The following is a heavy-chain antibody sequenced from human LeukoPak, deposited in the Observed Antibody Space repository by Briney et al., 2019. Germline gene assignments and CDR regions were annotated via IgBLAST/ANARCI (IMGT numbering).Heavy chain of an antibody. D-gene: IGHD4-11*01. V-gene: IGHV4-59*01. CDR3: ARTDYAFDI. CDR1: GGSISSYY. Sequence: SETLSLTCTVSGGSISSYYWSWIRQPPGKGLEWIGYIYYSGSANYNPSLKSRVTISVDTSKNQFSLKLSSVTAADTAVYYCARTDYAFDIWGQGTMVTVSS. CDR2: IYYSGSA. J-gene: IGHJ3*02.